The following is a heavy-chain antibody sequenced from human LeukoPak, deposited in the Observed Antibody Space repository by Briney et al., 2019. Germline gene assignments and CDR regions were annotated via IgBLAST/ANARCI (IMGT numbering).Heavy chain of an antibody. CDR1: GFTFSNSA. CDR2: LSGSGITT. D-gene: IGHD6-19*01. CDR3: AKGIYCSGWSYFDY. V-gene: IGHV3-23*01. Sequence: GGSLRLSCAASGFTFSNSAMSWVRQAPGKGLEWVSTLSGSGITTYYADSVKGRFTISRDNSKNTLYLQMNSLRAEDTAVYYCAKGIYCSGWSYFDYWGHGTLVTVSS. J-gene: IGHJ4*01.